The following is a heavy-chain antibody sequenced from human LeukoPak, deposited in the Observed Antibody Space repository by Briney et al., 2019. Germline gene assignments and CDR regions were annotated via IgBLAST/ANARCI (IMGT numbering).Heavy chain of an antibody. CDR3: ASKGWELLSYAFDI. CDR1: GGTFSSYA. J-gene: IGHJ3*02. CDR2: IMPIFGTA. V-gene: IGHV1-69*13. Sequence: SVKVSCKASGGTFSSYAISWVRQAPGQGLEWMGGIMPIFGTANYAQKFQGRVTITADESTSTAYMELSSLRSEDTAVYYCASKGWELLSYAFDIWGQGTMVTVSS. D-gene: IGHD1-26*01.